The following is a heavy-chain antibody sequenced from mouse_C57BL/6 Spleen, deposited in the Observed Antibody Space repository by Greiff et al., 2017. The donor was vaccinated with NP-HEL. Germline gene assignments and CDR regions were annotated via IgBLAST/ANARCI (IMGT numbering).Heavy chain of an antibody. CDR2: INPNNGGT. V-gene: IGHV1-26*01. Sequence: VQLKQSGPELVKPGASVKISCKASGYTFTDYYMNWVKQSHGKSLEWIGDINPNNGGTSYNQKFKGKATLTVDKSSSTAYMELRSLTSEDSAVYYCARGDSSGYNAMDYWGQGTSVTVSS. D-gene: IGHD3-2*02. CDR3: ARGDSSGYNAMDY. J-gene: IGHJ4*01. CDR1: GYTFTDYY.